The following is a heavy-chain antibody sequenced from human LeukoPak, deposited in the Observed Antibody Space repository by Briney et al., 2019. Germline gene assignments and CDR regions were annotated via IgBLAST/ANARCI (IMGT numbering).Heavy chain of an antibody. Sequence: SETLSLTCTVSNDSISSYCCSWVRQPPGKGLEWVGSIYHSGSTYYNPSLKSRVTISVDTSKNQLSLKLSSVTAADTAVYYCARGRVAAPRYFDYWGQGTLVTVSS. CDR1: NDSISSYC. J-gene: IGHJ4*02. CDR2: IYHSGST. V-gene: IGHV4-38-2*02. D-gene: IGHD6-6*01. CDR3: ARGRVAAPRYFDY.